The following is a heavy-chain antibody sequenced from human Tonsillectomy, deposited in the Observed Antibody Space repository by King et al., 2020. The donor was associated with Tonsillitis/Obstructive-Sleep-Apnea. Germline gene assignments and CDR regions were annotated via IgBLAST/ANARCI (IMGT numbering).Heavy chain of an antibody. Sequence: VQLVESGAEVKKPGESLKISCKGSEYSFTHYWIGWVRQMPGKGLEWMGIIYPGDSDTRYSPSFQGQVTISADWSINTAYLPCSSLQASDTAIYDCARYSSGPADPPSYMDVWGKGTTVTVSS. CDR1: EYSFTHYW. CDR3: ARYSSGPADPPSYMDV. D-gene: IGHD2-15*01. J-gene: IGHJ6*03. V-gene: IGHV5-51*01. CDR2: IYPGDSDT.